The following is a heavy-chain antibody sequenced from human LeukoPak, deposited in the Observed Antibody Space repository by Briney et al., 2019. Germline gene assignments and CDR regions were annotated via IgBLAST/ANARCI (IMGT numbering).Heavy chain of an antibody. Sequence: ESGGSLRLSCAASGFTSSSYALNWVRQAPGKGLEWVATVSGSGDRMYHADSVKGRFTISRDNSKNTIYLQMNSLRAEDTALYYRAKAAAAPGFDFGGQGTLVTVSS. V-gene: IGHV3-23*01. D-gene: IGHD6-13*01. J-gene: IGHJ4*02. CDR3: AKAAAAPGFDF. CDR2: VSGSGDRM. CDR1: GFTSSSYA.